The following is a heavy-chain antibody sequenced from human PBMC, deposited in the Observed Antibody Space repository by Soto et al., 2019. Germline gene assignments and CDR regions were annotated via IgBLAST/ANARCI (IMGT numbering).Heavy chain of an antibody. CDR2: ISYDGSNK. CDR3: AKGLGYCSSTSCSPDAFDI. V-gene: IGHV3-30*18. CDR1: GFTFSSYG. Sequence: QVQLVESGGGVVQPGRSLRLSCAASGFTFSSYGMHWVRQAPGKGLEWVAVISYDGSNKYYADSVKGRFTISRDNSKTTLYLQMNSLRAEDTAVYYCAKGLGYCSSTSCSPDAFDIWGQGTMVTVSS. D-gene: IGHD2-2*01. J-gene: IGHJ3*02.